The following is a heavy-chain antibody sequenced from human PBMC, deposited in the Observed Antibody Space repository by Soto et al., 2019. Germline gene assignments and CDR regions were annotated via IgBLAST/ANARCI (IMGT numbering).Heavy chain of an antibody. Sequence: PSETLSLTCTVSGGSISSSSYHWGWIRQPPGKGLEWIGSIYYSGSTYYNPSLKSRVTISVDTSKNQFSLKLNSVTAADTAVYYCARIAVAGIYYYGMDVWGQGTTVTVSS. CDR1: GGSISSSSYH. D-gene: IGHD6-19*01. CDR2: IYYSGST. J-gene: IGHJ6*01. CDR3: ARIAVAGIYYYGMDV. V-gene: IGHV4-39*01.